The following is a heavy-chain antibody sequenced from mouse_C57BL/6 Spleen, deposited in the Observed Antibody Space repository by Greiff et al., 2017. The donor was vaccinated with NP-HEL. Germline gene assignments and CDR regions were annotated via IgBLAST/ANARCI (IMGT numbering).Heavy chain of an antibody. J-gene: IGHJ4*01. V-gene: IGHV7-3*01. Sequence: EVKLMESGGGLVQPGGSLSLSCAASGFTFTDYYMSWVRQPPGKALEWLGFIRNKANGYTTEYSASVKGRFTISRDNSQSILYLQMNALRAEDSATYYCARSRDYYAMDYWGQGTSVTVS. D-gene: IGHD1-1*01. CDR3: ARSRDYYAMDY. CDR2: IRNKANGYTT. CDR1: GFTFTDYY.